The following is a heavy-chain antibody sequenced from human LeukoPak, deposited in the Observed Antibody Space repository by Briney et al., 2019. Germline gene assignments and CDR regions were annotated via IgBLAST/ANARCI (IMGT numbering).Heavy chain of an antibody. J-gene: IGHJ2*01. Sequence: GGSLRLSCAASGFTFSGSAMHWVRQAPGKGLEWVAVIWYDGSNKYYADSEKGRFTISRDNSKNTLYLQMNSLRAEDTAVYYCAKDRGRYFDLWGRGTLVTVSS. V-gene: IGHV3-33*06. CDR2: IWYDGSNK. CDR3: AKDRGRYFDL. D-gene: IGHD3-16*01. CDR1: GFTFSGSA.